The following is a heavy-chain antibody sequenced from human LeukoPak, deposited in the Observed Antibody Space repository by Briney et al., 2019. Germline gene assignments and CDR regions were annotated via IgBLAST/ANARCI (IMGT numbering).Heavy chain of an antibody. CDR2: IYPGDSDT. V-gene: IGHV5-51*01. CDR1: GYSFTSYW. CDR3: ARQITMVRGVMIYDY. D-gene: IGHD3-10*01. J-gene: IGHJ4*02. Sequence: PGESLKISCKGSGYSFTSYWIGWASQMPAKNLEWMGIIYPGDSDTRYSPSFQGQVTISADKSISTAYLQWSSLRASDTAMYYCARQITMVRGVMIYDYWGQGTLVTVSS.